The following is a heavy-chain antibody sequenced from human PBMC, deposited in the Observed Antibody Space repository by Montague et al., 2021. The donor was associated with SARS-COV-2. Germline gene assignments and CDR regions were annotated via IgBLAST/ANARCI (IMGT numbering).Heavy chain of an antibody. Sequence: SETLSLTCVVSDVSLSSSTWWSWVRQSPGKGLEWVGETYLSGFTQYNPSVKSRVTISLDDSRSQYSLRLTSVAAADTAVYFCARGGLGNRGFDYWGQGALVTVSS. CDR3: ARGGLGNRGFDY. CDR2: TYLSGFT. CDR1: DVSLSSSTW. D-gene: IGHD3/OR15-3a*01. V-gene: IGHV4-4*02. J-gene: IGHJ4*02.